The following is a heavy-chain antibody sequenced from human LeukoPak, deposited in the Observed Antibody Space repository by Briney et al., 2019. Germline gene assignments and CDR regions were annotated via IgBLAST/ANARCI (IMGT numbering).Heavy chain of an antibody. Sequence: GGSLRLSCAASGFTFSSYSMNWVRQAPGKGLEWVAFIRYDGSNKYYADSVKCRFTISRDNSKNTLYLKMNSRRAEDTAVYYCAKDDRGVRGVGSWGQGTLVTVSS. CDR1: GFTFSSYS. J-gene: IGHJ4*02. CDR3: AKDDRGVRGVGS. CDR2: IRYDGSNK. D-gene: IGHD3-10*01. V-gene: IGHV3-30*02.